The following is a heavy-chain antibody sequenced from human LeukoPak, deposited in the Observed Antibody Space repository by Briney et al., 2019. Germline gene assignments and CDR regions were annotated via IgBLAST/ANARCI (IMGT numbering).Heavy chain of an antibody. CDR3: ARVGYCSGGSCYGRMDV. CDR2: INPNSGGT. CDR1: GYTFTGYY. Sequence: ASVKVSCKASGYTFTGYYMHWVRQAPGQGLEWMGWINPNSGGTNYAQKFQGRVTMTRDTSISTAYMELSRLRSDDTAVYYCARVGYCSGGSCYGRMDVWGKGTTVTISS. V-gene: IGHV1-2*02. J-gene: IGHJ6*04. D-gene: IGHD2-15*01.